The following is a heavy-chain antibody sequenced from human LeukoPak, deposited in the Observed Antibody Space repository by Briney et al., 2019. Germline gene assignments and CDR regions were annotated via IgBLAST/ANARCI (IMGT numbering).Heavy chain of an antibody. CDR3: AGRVTGYSSGYVY. Sequence: QPGGSLRLSCAASGITFSNYAVSWVRQAPEKGLDWVSVISGSAHKIRYADSVKGRFTISRDNSENIVYLQMNNLRAEDTAVYYCAGRVTGYSSGYVYWGQGTLVTVSS. J-gene: IGHJ4*02. V-gene: IGHV3-23*01. CDR2: ISGSAHKI. CDR1: GITFSNYA. D-gene: IGHD5-18*01.